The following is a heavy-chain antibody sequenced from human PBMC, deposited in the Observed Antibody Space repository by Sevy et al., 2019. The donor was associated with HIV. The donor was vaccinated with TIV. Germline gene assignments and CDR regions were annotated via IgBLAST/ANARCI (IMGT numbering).Heavy chain of an antibody. D-gene: IGHD6-13*01. J-gene: IGHJ4*02. CDR3: ARDPAIAAAVTFDY. CDR2: ISSSSSYI. V-gene: IGHV3-21*01. CDR1: GFTFSSYS. Sequence: GGSLRLSCAASGFTFSSYSMNWVRQAPGKGLEWVSSISSSSSYIYYADSVKGRFTISRDNAKNSLFLQMNSLRAEDTAVYYCARDPAIAAAVTFDYWGQGTLVTVSS.